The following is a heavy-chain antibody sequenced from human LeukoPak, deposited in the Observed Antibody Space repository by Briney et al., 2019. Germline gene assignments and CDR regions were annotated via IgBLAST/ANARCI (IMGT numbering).Heavy chain of an antibody. D-gene: IGHD3-3*01. V-gene: IGHV3-23*01. J-gene: IGHJ4*02. CDR3: AKDRKSVRFLEWLSVDY. CDR1: GFTFSSYA. Sequence: GGSLRLSCAASGFTFSSYAMRWVRQAPGKGLEWVSAISGSGGSTYYADSVKGRFTISRDNSKNTLYLQMNSLRAEDTAVYYCAKDRKSVRFLEWLSVDYWGQGTLVTVSS. CDR2: ISGSGGST.